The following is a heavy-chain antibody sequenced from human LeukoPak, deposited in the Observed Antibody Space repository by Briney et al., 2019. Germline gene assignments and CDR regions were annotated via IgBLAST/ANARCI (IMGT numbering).Heavy chain of an antibody. CDR3: ARGTAVWYFDY. J-gene: IGHJ4*02. CDR1: GFTFKSYW. Sequence: GGSLRLSCAASGFTFKSYWMYWVRQAPGKGLVWVSRINSDGSTTIYADSVKGRFTISRDNAKNTLYLQMNSLRAEDTAVYYCARGTAVWYFDYWGQGTLVTVS. CDR2: INSDGSTT. V-gene: IGHV3-74*01. D-gene: IGHD1-1*01.